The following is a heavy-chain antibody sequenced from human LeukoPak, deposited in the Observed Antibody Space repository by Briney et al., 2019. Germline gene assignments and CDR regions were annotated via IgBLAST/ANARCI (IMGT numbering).Heavy chain of an antibody. CDR3: ARAPSEIGGYYPEYFRH. J-gene: IGHJ1*01. Sequence: GGSLRLSCAAAGFTFSNYWMHWVRQAPGKGLVWVSRIKSDGRTNYADSVKGRFTISRDNAKTTVSLQMNSLRAEDTSVYYCARAPSEIGGYYPEYFRHWGQGTLVTVSS. CDR2: IKSDGRT. CDR1: GFTFSNYW. D-gene: IGHD3-22*01. V-gene: IGHV3-74*01.